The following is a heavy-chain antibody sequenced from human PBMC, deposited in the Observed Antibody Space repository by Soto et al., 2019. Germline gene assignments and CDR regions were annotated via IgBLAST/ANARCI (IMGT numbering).Heavy chain of an antibody. CDR1: GYSFTDYH. V-gene: IGHV1-2*04. D-gene: IGHD2-8*01. CDR2: INPKSGGT. Sequence: GASVKVSCKASGYSFTDYHIHWVRQAPGQGLELLGRINPKSGGTSTAQKFQGWVTMTTDTSISTASMELTRLTSDDTAIYYCARGDSTDCSNGVCSFFYNHDMDVWG. CDR3: ARGDSTDCSNGVCSFFYNHDMDV. J-gene: IGHJ6*02.